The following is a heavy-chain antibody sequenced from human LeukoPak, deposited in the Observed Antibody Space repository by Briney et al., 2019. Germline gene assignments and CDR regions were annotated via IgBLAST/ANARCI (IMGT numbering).Heavy chain of an antibody. CDR3: TAVPYYYDSSGQSYFDY. CDR1: GFIFSGSA. D-gene: IGHD3-22*01. J-gene: IGHJ4*02. V-gene: IGHV3-73*01. Sequence: SGGSLRLSCAASGFIFSGSAMHWVRQASGKGLEWLGRIRSKANNYATVYAASVKGRFTISRDDSKKTAYLQMNSLKTDDTAVYYCTAVPYYYDSSGQSYFDYWGQGTLVTVSS. CDR2: IRSKANNYAT.